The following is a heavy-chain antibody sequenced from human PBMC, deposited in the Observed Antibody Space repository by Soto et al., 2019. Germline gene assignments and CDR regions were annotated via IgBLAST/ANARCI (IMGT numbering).Heavy chain of an antibody. J-gene: IGHJ4*02. CDR3: VRAMYCADSSGYTCCFDY. CDR1: GFSLSDHY. CDR2: RDKAQGYST. Sequence: GGSLRLSCAASGFSLSDHYIDWVRQGPGRGLEWVDRRDKAQGYSTEYAASGKGRFTTSRDDSKNSVLLQMDSLKTEETAVYYGVRAMYCADSSGYTCCFDYWGQGTLVTVSS. V-gene: IGHV3-72*01. D-gene: IGHD3-22*01.